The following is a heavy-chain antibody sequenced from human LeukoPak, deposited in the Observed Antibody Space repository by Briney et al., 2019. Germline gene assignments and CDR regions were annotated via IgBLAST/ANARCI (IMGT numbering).Heavy chain of an antibody. V-gene: IGHV4-39*07. Sequence: SETLSLTCTVSGGSISSSSYYWGWIRQPPGKGLEWIGSIYYSGSTYYNPSLKSRVTISVDTSKNQFSLKLSSVTAADTAVYYCARDSIYCSGGSCYRPIDYWGQGTLVTVSS. CDR3: ARDSIYCSGGSCYRPIDY. CDR2: IYYSGST. D-gene: IGHD2-15*01. J-gene: IGHJ4*02. CDR1: GGSISSSSYY.